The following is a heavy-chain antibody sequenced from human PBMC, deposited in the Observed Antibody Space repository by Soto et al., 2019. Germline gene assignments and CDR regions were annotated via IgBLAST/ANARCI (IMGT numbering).Heavy chain of an antibody. CDR2: INRDGSEE. D-gene: IGHD2-2*01. CDR1: GFTFSGYW. Sequence: EMLLVESGGGLVQPGGSLRLSCVASGFTFSGYWMSWVRQAPGKGLEWVANINRDGSEEHYVDSVKGRFTISRDKAKNSVYLQMASLRGDDSAVYYCARDPGPRSASIRGLGWFDPWGQGTLVTVSS. J-gene: IGHJ5*02. V-gene: IGHV3-7*03. CDR3: ARDPGPRSASIRGLGWFDP.